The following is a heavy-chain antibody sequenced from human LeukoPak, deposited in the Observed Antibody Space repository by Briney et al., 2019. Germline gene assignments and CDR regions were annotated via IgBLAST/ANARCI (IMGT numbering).Heavy chain of an antibody. CDR3: ASVLRITMVRGVTTGDY. V-gene: IGHV4-34*01. CDR2: INHSGST. Sequence: SETLSLTXAVYGGSFSGYYWSWIRQPPGKGLEWIGEINHSGSTNYNPSLKSRVTISVDTSKNQFSLKLSSVTAADTAVYYCASVLRITMVRGVTTGDYWGQGTLVTVSS. CDR1: GGSFSGYY. D-gene: IGHD3-10*01. J-gene: IGHJ4*02.